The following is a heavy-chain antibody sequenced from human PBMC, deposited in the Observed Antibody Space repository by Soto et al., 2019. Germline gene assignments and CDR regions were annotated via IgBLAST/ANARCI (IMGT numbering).Heavy chain of an antibody. J-gene: IGHJ4*02. Sequence: QLKESGPGLVKPSETLSLTCNVSGVLVSSGYYFWGWIRQPPGKGLELIGSAHSSGGTYYKPSLKDRLTISVDKSKNNFSLRLNSVTAADTGVYYCAKLKVGATRATDVDSWGQGKLVSVSS. CDR2: AHSSGGT. D-gene: IGHD1-26*01. CDR3: AKLKVGATRATDVDS. V-gene: IGHV4-39*02. CDR1: GVLVSSGYYF.